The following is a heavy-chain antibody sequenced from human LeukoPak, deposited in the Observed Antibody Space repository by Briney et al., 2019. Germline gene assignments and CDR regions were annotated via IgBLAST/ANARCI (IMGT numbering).Heavy chain of an antibody. CDR3: ARDWGYYYYYGMDV. Sequence: GGSLRLSCAASGFTFSSYSMNWVRQAPGKGLEWVSSISSSSYIYYADSVKGRFTISRDNAKNSLYLRMNSLTAEDTAVYYCARDWGYYYYYGMDVWGQGTTVTVSS. CDR1: GFTFSSYS. V-gene: IGHV3-21*01. CDR2: ISSSSYI. J-gene: IGHJ6*02. D-gene: IGHD3-16*01.